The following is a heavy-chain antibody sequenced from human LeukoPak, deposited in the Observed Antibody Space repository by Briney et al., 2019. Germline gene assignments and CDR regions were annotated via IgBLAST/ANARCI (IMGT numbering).Heavy chain of an antibody. CDR1: GGSISSYY. J-gene: IGHJ5*02. CDR2: IYTSGST. CDR3: ARDLQGIAAAGGWFDP. Sequence: SETLSLTCTVSGGSISSYYWSWIRQPAGKGLEWIGRIYTSGSTNCNPSLKSRVTMSVDTSKNQYSLKLSSVTAADTAVYYCARDLQGIAAAGGWFDPWGQGTLVTVSS. V-gene: IGHV4-4*07. D-gene: IGHD6-13*01.